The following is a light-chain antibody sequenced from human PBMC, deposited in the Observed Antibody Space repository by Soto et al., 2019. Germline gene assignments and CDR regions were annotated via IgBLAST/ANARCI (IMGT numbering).Light chain of an antibody. Sequence: EKVMTQSPGTLSLSPGERATLSCRASQSVSSSYLAWYQQKPGRAPRLLIYGASSRATGIPDRFSGSGSGTDFTLTISRLEPEDLAVYYCQQYGSSPVTFGQGTRLEI. J-gene: IGKJ5*01. CDR3: QQYGSSPVT. CDR1: QSVSSSY. V-gene: IGKV3-20*01. CDR2: GAS.